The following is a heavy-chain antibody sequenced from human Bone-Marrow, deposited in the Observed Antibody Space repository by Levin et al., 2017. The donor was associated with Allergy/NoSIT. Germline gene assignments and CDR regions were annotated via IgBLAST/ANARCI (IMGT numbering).Heavy chain of an antibody. CDR2: ISAAGGST. V-gene: IGHV3-23*01. D-gene: IGHD6-13*01. J-gene: IGHJ3*01. CDR1: GFTFSDYA. CDR3: AQEPGAAAGDAFDL. Sequence: PGGSLRLSCAASGFTFSDYAMSWVRQAPGTGLEWVSAISAAGGSTYYVDSVKGRFTISRDNLKNTLDLEMNSLRVDDKPVYYCAQEPGAAAGDAFDLWGQGTLVSVAS.